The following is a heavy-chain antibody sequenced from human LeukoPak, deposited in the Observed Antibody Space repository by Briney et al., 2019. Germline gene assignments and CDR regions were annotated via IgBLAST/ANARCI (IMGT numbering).Heavy chain of an antibody. Sequence: GGSLRLSCAASGFTFSSCWMHWVRQAPGKGLVWVSRINSDGSSTSYADSVKGRFTISRDNAKNTLYLQMNSLRAEDTAVYYCARDPAAAGLLDYWGQGTLVTVSS. CDR1: GFTFSSCW. CDR2: INSDGSST. D-gene: IGHD6-13*01. CDR3: ARDPAAAGLLDY. V-gene: IGHV3-74*01. J-gene: IGHJ4*02.